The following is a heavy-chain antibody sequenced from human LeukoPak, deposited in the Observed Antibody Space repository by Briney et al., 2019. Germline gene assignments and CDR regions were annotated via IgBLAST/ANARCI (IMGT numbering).Heavy chain of an antibody. CDR3: ARSIIGTRSKFDY. CDR1: GGSIRGLY. Sequence: SETLSLTCTVSGGSIRGLYWSWIRQPPGKGLEWIGYISYSGSTNYNPSLKSRVTISLDTSKNQFALKLSSVTAADTAVYYCARSIIGTRSKFDYWGQGTLVTVSS. CDR2: ISYSGST. D-gene: IGHD1/OR15-1a*01. V-gene: IGHV4-59*08. J-gene: IGHJ4*02.